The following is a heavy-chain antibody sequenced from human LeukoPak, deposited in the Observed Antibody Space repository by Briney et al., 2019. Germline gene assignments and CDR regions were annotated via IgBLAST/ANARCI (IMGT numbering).Heavy chain of an antibody. Sequence: SVKVSCKASGGTFSSYAISWVRQAPGQGLEWMGGIIPIFGTANYAQKFQGRVTITADESTSTAYMELSSLRSEDTAVYYCVRDWYAIGWPVFDYWGQGTQVTVSS. J-gene: IGHJ4*02. D-gene: IGHD6-19*01. CDR1: GGTFSSYA. CDR2: IIPIFGTA. CDR3: VRDWYAIGWPVFDY. V-gene: IGHV1-69*01.